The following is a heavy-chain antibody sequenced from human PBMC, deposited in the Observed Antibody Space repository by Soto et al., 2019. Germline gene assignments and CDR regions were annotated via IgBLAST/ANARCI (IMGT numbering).Heavy chain of an antibody. D-gene: IGHD6-6*01. J-gene: IGHJ4*02. CDR1: GASVSSSSNY. Sequence: QLQLQESGPGLVKPSETLSLTCTVSGASVSSSSNYWGWIRQPPGKGLEWIGSVHNGGSTYYSPSLKGRVTISADTSKNQFSLNLSSVTAADTAVYYCARGLSSPSATGVWGQGTRVTVSS. CDR2: VHNGGST. V-gene: IGHV4-39*01. CDR3: ARGLSSPSATGV.